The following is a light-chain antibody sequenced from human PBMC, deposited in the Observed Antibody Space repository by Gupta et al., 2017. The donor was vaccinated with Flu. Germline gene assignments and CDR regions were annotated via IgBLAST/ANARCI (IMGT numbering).Light chain of an antibody. V-gene: IGKV2-28*01. CDR3: RQDLPTWT. Sequence: DSVMTQSALSLPVTPGEPAYISCRSSQSRLHSNGYNYLDWYLQKPGQSPQLMIYLGSNRASGVTDRFSGSGEGKDFTLKSSRGEDEDVGAYYGRQDLPTWTFGQGTKVEIK. CDR2: LGS. J-gene: IGKJ1*01. CDR1: QSRLHSNGYNY.